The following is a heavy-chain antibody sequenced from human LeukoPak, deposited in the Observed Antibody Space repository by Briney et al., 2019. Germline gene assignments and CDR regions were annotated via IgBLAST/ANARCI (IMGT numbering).Heavy chain of an antibody. CDR3: ARDWGYCSGGNSQIHWFDP. Sequence: VASVKVSCKASGYIFTDYYLHWVRQAPGQGLEWMGWINPNSGDTNYAQKFQDRVTMTRDTSISTAYMELTRLRSDDTALYYCARDWGYCSGGNSQIHWFDPWGQGTLVTVSS. D-gene: IGHD2-15*01. J-gene: IGHJ5*02. CDR1: GYIFTDYY. V-gene: IGHV1-2*02. CDR2: INPNSGDT.